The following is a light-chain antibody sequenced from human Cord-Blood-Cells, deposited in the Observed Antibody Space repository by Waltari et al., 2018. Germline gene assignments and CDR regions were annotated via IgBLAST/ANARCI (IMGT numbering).Light chain of an antibody. V-gene: IGKV1-5*03. J-gene: IGKJ1*01. CDR3: QQYNSYWT. CDR2: KAF. CDR1: CW. Sequence: CWLAWYQQKPGKAPKLLIYKAFSLESGVPSRFSGSGSGTEFTLTISSLQPDDFATYYCQQYNSYWTFGQGTKVEIK.